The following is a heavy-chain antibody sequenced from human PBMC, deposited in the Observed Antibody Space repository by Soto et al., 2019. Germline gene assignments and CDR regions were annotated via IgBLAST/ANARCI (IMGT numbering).Heavy chain of an antibody. D-gene: IGHD3-3*01. V-gene: IGHV3-7*05. CDR2: INQGESDN. J-gene: IGHJ6*02. CDR1: GFTFSRYW. CDR3: VRDRGNVYYGQEAWAMDV. Sequence: EVQLVESGGGLVQPGGSLRLSCGASGFTFSRYWMTWVRRAPGKGLEWVGGINQGESDNFYADSVRGRFAISRDNARNSLYLQMNSLRAEDTAVYFCVRDRGNVYYGQEAWAMDVWGQGTTVIVSS.